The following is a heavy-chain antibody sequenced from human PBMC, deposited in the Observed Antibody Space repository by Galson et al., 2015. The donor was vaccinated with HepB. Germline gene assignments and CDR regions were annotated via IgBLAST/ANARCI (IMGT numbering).Heavy chain of an antibody. Sequence: SLRLSCAASGFTFSDFAMSWVRQAPGKGLEWVSSISASGGSTYHADSVKAQFTISRDNPRNTLYLQMNSLRAEDTAVYYCAKYTLTQLCLSFDLWGRGILVTVSS. CDR2: ISASGGST. V-gene: IGHV3-23*01. CDR3: AKYTLTQLCLSFDL. J-gene: IGHJ2*01. D-gene: IGHD4-11*01. CDR1: GFTFSDFA.